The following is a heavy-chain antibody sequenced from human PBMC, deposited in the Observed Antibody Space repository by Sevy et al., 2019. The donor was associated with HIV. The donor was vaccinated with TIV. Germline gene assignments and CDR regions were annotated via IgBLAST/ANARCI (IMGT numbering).Heavy chain of an antibody. CDR2: ISSSSIYT. Sequence: GGSLRLSCAASGFTFSDYYMNWIRQVPGKGLEWVSYISSSSIYTNYADSVKGRFTISRDNAKNSLYLQMNSLRAEDTAIYYCAKASDLDYWGQGTLVTVSS. CDR3: AKASDLDY. J-gene: IGHJ4*02. CDR1: GFTFSDYY. V-gene: IGHV3-11*06.